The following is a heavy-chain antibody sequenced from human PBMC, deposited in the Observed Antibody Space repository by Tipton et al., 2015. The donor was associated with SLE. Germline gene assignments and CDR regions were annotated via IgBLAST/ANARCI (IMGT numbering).Heavy chain of an antibody. J-gene: IGHJ3*02. CDR1: GGSFSGYY. V-gene: IGHV4-34*01. D-gene: IGHD1-1*01. Sequence: TLSLTCAVYGGSFSGYYWSWIRQPPGKGLEWIGEIYPSGNTRYNPSLKSRVTISVDTSKNQFSLKLSSVTAADTAVYYCASDGVWNPIWGQGTMVTVSS. CDR2: IYPSGNT. CDR3: ASDGVWNPI.